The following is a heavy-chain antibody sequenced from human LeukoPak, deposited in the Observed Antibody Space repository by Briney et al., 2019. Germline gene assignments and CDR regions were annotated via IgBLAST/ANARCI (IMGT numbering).Heavy chain of an antibody. CDR3: VRGSGWLQEY. Sequence: GGSLRLSCAASGFTLSNYWMSWVRQAPGKGLKWVAIIKQDGSEKYYVDSVEGRFTISRDNTKNSLYLQMNSLRAEDTALYYCVRGSGWLQEYWGQGTLVPVSA. CDR1: GFTLSNYW. V-gene: IGHV3-7*01. CDR2: IKQDGSEK. J-gene: IGHJ4*02. D-gene: IGHD5-24*01.